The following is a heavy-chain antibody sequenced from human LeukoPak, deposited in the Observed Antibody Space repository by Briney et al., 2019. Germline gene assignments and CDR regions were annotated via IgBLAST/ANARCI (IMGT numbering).Heavy chain of an antibody. Sequence: GGSLRLSCAASGFIFSSYAMSWVRQAPGKGLEWVSAISGSGGSTYYADSVKGRFTISRDNSKNTLYLQMNSLRAEDTAVYYCASIFGVVRNPFDYWGQGTLVTVSS. J-gene: IGHJ4*02. CDR3: ASIFGVVRNPFDY. D-gene: IGHD3-3*01. CDR1: GFIFSSYA. CDR2: ISGSGGST. V-gene: IGHV3-23*01.